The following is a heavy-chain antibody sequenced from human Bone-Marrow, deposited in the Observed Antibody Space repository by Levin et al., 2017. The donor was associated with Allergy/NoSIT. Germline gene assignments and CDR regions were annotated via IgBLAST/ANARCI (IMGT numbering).Heavy chain of an antibody. J-gene: IGHJ4*02. D-gene: IGHD1-7*01. CDR3: VRASFRTGTTGGGY. CDR1: GYAFTSYG. CDR2: ISGYNNKT. Sequence: AASVKVSCKASGYAFTSYGITWVRQAPGQGLEWLGWISGYNNKTNYAPKVQGRVTMTTDTSTTTAYMELTSLRSDDTAIYYCVRASFRTGTTGGGYWGQGVLVTVSS. V-gene: IGHV1-18*01.